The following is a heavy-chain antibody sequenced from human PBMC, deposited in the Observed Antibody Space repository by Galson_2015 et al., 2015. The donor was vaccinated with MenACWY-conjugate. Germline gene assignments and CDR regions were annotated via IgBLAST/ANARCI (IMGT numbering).Heavy chain of an antibody. Sequence: SVKVSCKASGYTFTSYDINWVRQATGQGLEWMGWMNPNSGNTGYAQKFQGRVTMTRNTSISTAYMELSSLRSEDTAAYYCARGGDYDILTGRYYYYMDVWGKGTTVTVSS. V-gene: IGHV1-8*01. J-gene: IGHJ6*03. CDR1: GYTFTSYD. D-gene: IGHD3-9*01. CDR3: ARGGDYDILTGRYYYYMDV. CDR2: MNPNSGNT.